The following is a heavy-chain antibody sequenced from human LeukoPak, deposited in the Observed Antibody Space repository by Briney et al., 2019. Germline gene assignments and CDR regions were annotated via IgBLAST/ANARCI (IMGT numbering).Heavy chain of an antibody. D-gene: IGHD3-22*01. V-gene: IGHV1-46*01. CDR3: AREDRGAYDSSGYKFDY. J-gene: IGHJ4*02. CDR1: GYTFTGYY. CDR2: IFSSGGNA. Sequence: GASVKVSCKASGYTFTGYYMHWVRQAPGQGLEWMGIIFSSGGNADYAQKFQGRVTMTRDTSTNTAFLDLSSLRSEDTAVYYCAREDRGAYDSSGYKFDYWGQGTLVTVSS.